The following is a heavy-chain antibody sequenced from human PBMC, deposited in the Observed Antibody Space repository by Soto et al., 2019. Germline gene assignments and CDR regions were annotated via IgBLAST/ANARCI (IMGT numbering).Heavy chain of an antibody. V-gene: IGHV1-18*01. D-gene: IGHD3-9*01. CDR1: GYTFTSYG. CDR2: ISAYNGNT. J-gene: IGHJ5*02. Sequence: QVQLVQSGAEVKRPGASVKVSCKASGYTFTSYGISWVRQAPGQGLEWMGWISAYNGNTNYAQKLQGRVTMTTDTSTSTAYMELRSLRSDDTAVYYCARGYYDILTGYYRWFDPWGQGTLVIVSS. CDR3: ARGYYDILTGYYRWFDP.